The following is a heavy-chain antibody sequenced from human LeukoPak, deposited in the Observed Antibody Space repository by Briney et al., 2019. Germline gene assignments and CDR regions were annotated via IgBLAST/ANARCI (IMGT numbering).Heavy chain of an antibody. D-gene: IGHD6-6*01. Sequence: GRSLRLSCAASGFTFSSYGMHWVRQVPGKGLEWVGIIRYDGSNKYYAESVKGRFTISRDNSKNTLYLQMNSLRAEDTAVYYCARGESSSPHFDYWGQGTLVTVSS. V-gene: IGHV3-33*01. J-gene: IGHJ4*02. CDR1: GFTFSSYG. CDR3: ARGESSSPHFDY. CDR2: IRYDGSNK.